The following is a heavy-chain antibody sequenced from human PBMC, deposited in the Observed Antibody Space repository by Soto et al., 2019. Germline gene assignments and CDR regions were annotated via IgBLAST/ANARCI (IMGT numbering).Heavy chain of an antibody. CDR1: GDSVSSGLYY. D-gene: IGHD2-15*01. V-gene: IGHV4-61*01. CDR2: IYYSGST. CDR3: VRQYSVDCSGGLCYHAFDV. Sequence: QVQLQESGPGLVKPSETLSLTCTVSGDSVSSGLYYWGWVRQPPGKGLEWIGYIYYSGSTNYNPSLENRVTMSLATCKNQFSLRLRSVTAADTAVYCCVRQYSVDCSGGLCYHAFDVWGQGTMVTVSS. J-gene: IGHJ3*01.